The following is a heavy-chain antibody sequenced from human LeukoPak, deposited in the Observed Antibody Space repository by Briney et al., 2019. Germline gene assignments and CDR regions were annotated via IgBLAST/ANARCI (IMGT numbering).Heavy chain of an antibody. CDR2: IIPIFGTA. J-gene: IGHJ4*02. Sequence: GASVKVSCKASGGTFSSYAISWVRQAPGQGLEWMGGIIPIFGTANYAQKFQGRVKITTDESTSTAYMELSSLRSEDTAVYYCARASLYDSSGYYAYWGQGTLVAVSS. CDR3: ARASLYDSSGYYAY. D-gene: IGHD3-22*01. V-gene: IGHV1-69*05. CDR1: GGTFSSYA.